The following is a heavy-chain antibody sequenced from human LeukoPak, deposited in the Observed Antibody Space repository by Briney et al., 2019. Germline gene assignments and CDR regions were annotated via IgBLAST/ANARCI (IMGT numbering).Heavy chain of an antibody. V-gene: IGHV4-59*01. CDR2: IYYSGST. D-gene: IGHD1-26*01. CDR1: GGSITGYY. CDR3: ARLGVGATTIDH. J-gene: IGHJ4*02. Sequence: SETLSLTCTVSGGSITGYYWVWIRQPPGKGLEWIGYIYYSGSTKYNPSLKSRVIISVDTSKNQFSLKLSSVTAADTAVCYCARLGVGATTIDHWGQGTLVTVSS.